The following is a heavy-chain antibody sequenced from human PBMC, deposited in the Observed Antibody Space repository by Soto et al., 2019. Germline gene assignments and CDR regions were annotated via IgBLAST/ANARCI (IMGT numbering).Heavy chain of an antibody. J-gene: IGHJ5*02. Sequence: PSETLALTCAVYGGSFSGYYWSWIRQPPGKGLEWIGEINHSGSTNYNPSLKSRVTISVDTSKNQFSLKLSSVTAADTAVYYCARVGQKTRYSGYVEWFDPWGQGTLVTVSS. CDR1: GGSFSGYY. CDR3: ARVGQKTRYSGYVEWFDP. D-gene: IGHD5-12*01. CDR2: INHSGST. V-gene: IGHV4-34*01.